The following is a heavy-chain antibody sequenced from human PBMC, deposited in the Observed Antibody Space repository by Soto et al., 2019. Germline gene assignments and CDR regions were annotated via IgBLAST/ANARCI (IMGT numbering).Heavy chain of an antibody. CDR3: ARTTPIAVAGRGWFDP. Sequence: QVQLQESGPGLVKPSQTLSLTCTVSGGSISSGDYYWSWIRQPPGKGLEWIGYIYYSGSTYYNPSRKSRVTISVDTSKNQFSLKLSSVTAADTAVYYCARTTPIAVAGRGWFDPWGQGTLVTVSS. CDR2: IYYSGST. J-gene: IGHJ5*02. CDR1: GGSISSGDYY. V-gene: IGHV4-30-4*01. D-gene: IGHD6-19*01.